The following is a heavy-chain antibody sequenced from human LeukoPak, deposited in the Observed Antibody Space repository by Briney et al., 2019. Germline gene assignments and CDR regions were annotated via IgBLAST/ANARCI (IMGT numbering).Heavy chain of an antibody. D-gene: IGHD3-3*01. V-gene: IGHV3-30-3*01. Sequence: GGSLRLSCAASGFTFSSYSMSWVRQAPGKGLEWVAVISYDGSNKYYADSVKGRFTISRDNSKNTLYLQMNSLRAEDTAVYYCARVALEWLFRYYFDYWGQGTLVTVSS. CDR1: GFTFSSYS. CDR3: ARVALEWLFRYYFDY. J-gene: IGHJ4*02. CDR2: ISYDGSNK.